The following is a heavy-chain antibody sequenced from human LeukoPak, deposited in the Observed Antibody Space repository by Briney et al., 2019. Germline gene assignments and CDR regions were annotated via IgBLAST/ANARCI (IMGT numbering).Heavy chain of an antibody. D-gene: IGHD6-19*01. V-gene: IGHV1-2*02. CDR3: ARVVRIAVAGNAVNWFDP. CDR2: INPNSGGT. Sequence: ASVKVSCKASGYTFTGYYMHWVRQAPGQGLEWMGWINPNSGGTNYAQKFQGRVTMTRDTSISTAYMELSRLRSDDTAVYYCARVVRIAVAGNAVNWFDPWGQGTLVTVSS. J-gene: IGHJ5*02. CDR1: GYTFTGYY.